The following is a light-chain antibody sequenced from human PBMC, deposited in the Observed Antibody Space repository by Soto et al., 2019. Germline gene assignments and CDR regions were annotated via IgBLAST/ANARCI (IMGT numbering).Light chain of an antibody. Sequence: TQSPCTLSASVGERATLTCRPSQSISSTYLAWYQQKPGQPPRLLIYDASNRATDVPDKFSGSGSGTDFTLTISSLQPEDIATYYCQQHDQLPITFGPGTKVDIK. V-gene: IGKV3-20*01. CDR3: QQHDQLPIT. J-gene: IGKJ3*01. CDR2: DAS. CDR1: QSISSTY.